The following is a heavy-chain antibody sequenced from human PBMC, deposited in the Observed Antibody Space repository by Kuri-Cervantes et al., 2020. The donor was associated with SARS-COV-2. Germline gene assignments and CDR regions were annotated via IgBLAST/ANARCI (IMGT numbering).Heavy chain of an antibody. Sequence: GGSLRLSCAASGFTFSSYGMHWVRQAPGKRLEWVAVIWYDGSNKYYADSVKGRFTISRDNSKNTLYLQMNSLRAEGTAVYYCARDRIAPTGWDYYMDVWGKGTTVTVSS. V-gene: IGHV3-33*01. D-gene: IGHD2-15*01. J-gene: IGHJ6*03. CDR3: ARDRIAPTGWDYYMDV. CDR1: GFTFSSYG. CDR2: IWYDGSNK.